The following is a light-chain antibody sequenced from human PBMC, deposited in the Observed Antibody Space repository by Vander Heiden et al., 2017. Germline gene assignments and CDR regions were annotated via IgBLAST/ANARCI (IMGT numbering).Light chain of an antibody. CDR2: DVS. CDR1: SSDIGAYNY. CDR3: SSYTRSSFYV. Sequence: STLTQPASVSGSPGQSITISCTGTSSDIGAYNYVAWYQQHPGKAPKLMIYDVSNRPSGVSNRFSGSKSGNTASLTISGLQAEDEADYYCSSYTRSSFYVFGTATKVTVL. J-gene: IGLJ1*01. V-gene: IGLV2-14*03.